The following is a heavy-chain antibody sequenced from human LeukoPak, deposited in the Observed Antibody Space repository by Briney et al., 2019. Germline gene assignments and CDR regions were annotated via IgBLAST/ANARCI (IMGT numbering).Heavy chain of an antibody. CDR1: GLTFRNAW. CDR3: TTELGLSFGVRYFDH. V-gene: IGHV3-15*04. CDR2: IASKIDGETT. J-gene: IGHJ4*02. Sequence: PGGSLRLPLAPSGLTFRNAWMRWVRPAPGKGRDWGGHIASKIDGETTGYAAPVKGRFTISRDDSKNMLYLQMNSLKTEDTAVYYCTTELGLSFGVRYFDHWGQGTSATVSS. D-gene: IGHD3-10*01.